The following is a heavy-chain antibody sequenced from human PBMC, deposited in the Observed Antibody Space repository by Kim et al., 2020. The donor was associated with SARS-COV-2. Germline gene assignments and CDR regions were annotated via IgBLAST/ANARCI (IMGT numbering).Heavy chain of an antibody. V-gene: IGHV4-59*01. J-gene: IGHJ4*02. CDR2: IYYSGST. CDR3: ARVLTIFGVVTYFDY. D-gene: IGHD3-3*01. Sequence: SETLSLTCTVSGGSISSYYWSWIRQPPGKGLEWIGYIYYSGSTNYNPSLKSRVTISVDTSKNQFSLKLSSVTAADTAVYYCARVLTIFGVVTYFDYWGQGTLVTVSS. CDR1: GGSISSYY.